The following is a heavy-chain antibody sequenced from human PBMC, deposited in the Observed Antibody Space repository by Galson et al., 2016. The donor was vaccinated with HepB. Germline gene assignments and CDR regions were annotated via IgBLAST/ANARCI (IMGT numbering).Heavy chain of an antibody. J-gene: IGHJ3*01. V-gene: IGHV3-23*01. Sequence: SLRLSCAASGFSPTKYDMTWVRQAPGKGPEWVSSIVTGAGNTYYADSVKGRFTISRDKSKDTLNLQMNNLRADDTAVYYCAREAVRYHAIGGLWGQGTLVTVSS. CDR3: AREAVRYHAIGGL. CDR1: GFSPTKYD. CDR2: IVTGAGNT. D-gene: IGHD3-9*01.